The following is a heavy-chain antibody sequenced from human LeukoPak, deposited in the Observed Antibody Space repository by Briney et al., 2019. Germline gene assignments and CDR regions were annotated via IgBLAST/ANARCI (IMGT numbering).Heavy chain of an antibody. J-gene: IGHJ4*02. V-gene: IGHV1-46*01. CDR1: RYTFTSYY. Sequence: ASVTVSYKASRYTFTSYYIQLLRQAPAPGLEWMGIINPSGGNTNYAQKFQGRVTMTRDTSTSTVYMELSSLRSEDTAVYFCARVAVGATLEHWGQGTLVTVSS. CDR3: ARVAVGATLEH. CDR2: INPSGGNT. D-gene: IGHD1-26*01.